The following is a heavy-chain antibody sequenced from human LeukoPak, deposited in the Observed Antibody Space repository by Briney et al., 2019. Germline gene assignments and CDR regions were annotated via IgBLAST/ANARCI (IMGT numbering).Heavy chain of an antibody. Sequence: GGSLRLSCAASGFSFRAYGMHWVRQAPGKGLEWVAVISDDGSNEYYSDSVKGRFTISRDNSRNSLYLQMNSLRAEDTAVYYCAKDADTATIIYWYFDLWGRGTLVTVSS. CDR3: AKDADTATIIYWYFDL. J-gene: IGHJ2*01. CDR1: GFSFRAYG. D-gene: IGHD5-18*01. CDR2: ISDDGSNE. V-gene: IGHV3-30*18.